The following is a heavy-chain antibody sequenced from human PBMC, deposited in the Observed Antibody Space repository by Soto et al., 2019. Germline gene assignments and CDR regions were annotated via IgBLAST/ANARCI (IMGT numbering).Heavy chain of an antibody. V-gene: IGHV3-74*01. CDR1: GFTFSSYW. D-gene: IGHD3-10*01. Sequence: EVQLVESGGGLVQPGGSLRLSCAASGFTFSSYWMHWVRQAPGRGLVWVSRINSDGRSTSYADSVKGRFTISRDNAKNTRYLQMNSLRAEDTAVYYCASYYGSGSYWPTYWGQGTLVTVSS. CDR3: ASYYGSGSYWPTY. CDR2: INSDGRST. J-gene: IGHJ4*02.